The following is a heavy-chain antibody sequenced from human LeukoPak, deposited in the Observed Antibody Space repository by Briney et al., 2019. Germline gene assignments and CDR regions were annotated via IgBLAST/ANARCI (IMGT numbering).Heavy chain of an antibody. V-gene: IGHV4-4*07. CDR3: ARGLGGFWSGETDY. CDR2: IYTSGST. CDR1: GGSISSYY. Sequence: SETLSLTCTVSGGSISSYYWTWIRQPAGKGLEWIGRIYTSGSTNYNPSLKSRVTMSVDTSKNQFFLKLSYVTAADTAVYYCARGLGGFWSGETDYWGQGTLVTVCS. J-gene: IGHJ4*02. D-gene: IGHD3-3*01.